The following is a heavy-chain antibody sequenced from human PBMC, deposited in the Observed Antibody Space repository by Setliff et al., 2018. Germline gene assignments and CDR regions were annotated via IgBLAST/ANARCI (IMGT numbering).Heavy chain of an antibody. CDR3: ARAGWGVPGDFWSGSRDPYGMDV. CDR2: ISSSGSTI. CDR1: GFTFRSYE. V-gene: IGHV3-48*03. Sequence: GGSLRLSCAASGFTFRSYEMNWVRQAPGKGLEWVSYISSSGSTIYYADSVKGRFTISRDNAKNSLYLQMNSLRDEDTAVYYCARAGWGVPGDFWSGSRDPYGMDVWGQGTTVTVSS. J-gene: IGHJ6*02. D-gene: IGHD3-3*01.